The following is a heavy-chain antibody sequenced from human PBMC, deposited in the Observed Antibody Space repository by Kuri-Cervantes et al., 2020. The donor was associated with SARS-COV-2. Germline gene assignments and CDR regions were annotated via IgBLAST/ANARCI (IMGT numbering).Heavy chain of an antibody. CDR2: IYYSGST. D-gene: IGHD6-19*01. V-gene: IGHV4-59*01. CDR3: ARVSSSGWYRFDP. CDR1: GDSFSNFY. Sequence: SETLSLTCNISGDSFSNFYWSWIRQTPGKGLEWIGYIYYSGSTNYNPSLKSRVTISVDTSKNQFSLKLSSVTAADTAVYYCARVSSSGWYRFDPWGQGTLVTVSS. J-gene: IGHJ5*02.